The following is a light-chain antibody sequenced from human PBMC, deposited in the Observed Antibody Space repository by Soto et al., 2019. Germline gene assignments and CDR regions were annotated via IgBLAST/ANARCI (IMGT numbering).Light chain of an antibody. CDR3: CSYAGSRTFV. CDR1: SRDVGGYNY. CDR2: EVS. J-gene: IGLJ3*02. V-gene: IGLV2-23*02. Sequence: QSALTQPASVSGSPGQSITISCTGTSRDVGGYNYVSWHQQHPGKAPKVVITEVSNRPSGVSNRFSGSKSDNTASLTISGLRAEDEAHYHCCSYAGSRTFVFGGGTKLTVL.